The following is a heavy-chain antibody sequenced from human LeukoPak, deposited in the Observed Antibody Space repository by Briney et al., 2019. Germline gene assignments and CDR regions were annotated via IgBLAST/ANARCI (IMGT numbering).Heavy chain of an antibody. Sequence: PGGSLRLSCAASGFTFSSYGMHWARQAPGKGLEWVAFIRYDGSNKYYADSVKGRFTISRDNSKNTLYLQMNSLRAEDTAVYYCARDAKASSSLYYYYYYYMDVWGKGTTVTISS. CDR3: ARDAKASSSLYYYYYYYMDV. J-gene: IGHJ6*03. CDR1: GFTFSSYG. CDR2: IRYDGSNK. D-gene: IGHD6-13*01. V-gene: IGHV3-30*02.